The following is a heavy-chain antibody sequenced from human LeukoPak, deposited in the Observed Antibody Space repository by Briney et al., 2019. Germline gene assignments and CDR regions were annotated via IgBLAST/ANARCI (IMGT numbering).Heavy chain of an antibody. D-gene: IGHD3-10*01. J-gene: IGHJ6*02. Sequence: GASVKVSCTASGYTFTTNGITWVRQAPGQGLEWMGWINPNSGGTNYAQKFQGWVTMTRDTSISTAYMELSRLRSDDTAVYYCARGSELLWFGSTANYGMDVWGQGTTVTVSS. V-gene: IGHV1-2*04. CDR2: INPNSGGT. CDR1: GYTFTTNG. CDR3: ARGSELLWFGSTANYGMDV.